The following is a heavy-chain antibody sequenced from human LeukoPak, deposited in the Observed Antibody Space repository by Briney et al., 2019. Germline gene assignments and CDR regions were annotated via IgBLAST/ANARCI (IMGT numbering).Heavy chain of an antibody. CDR2: ISYDGSNK. J-gene: IGHJ4*02. D-gene: IGHD3-9*01. Sequence: PGRSLRLSCAASGFTFSSYAMHWVRQAPGKGLEWVAVISYDGSNKYYADSVKGRFTISRDNSKNTLYLQMNSLRAEDTAVYYCARDYDILTGYYDSGYYFDYWGQGTLVTVSS. CDR1: GFTFSSYA. CDR3: ARDYDILTGYYDSGYYFDY. V-gene: IGHV3-30-3*01.